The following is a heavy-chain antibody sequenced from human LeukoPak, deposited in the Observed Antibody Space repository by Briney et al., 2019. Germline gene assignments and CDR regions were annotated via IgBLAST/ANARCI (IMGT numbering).Heavy chain of an antibody. Sequence: ASVKVSCKASGYSFSTYFVHWLRQAPGQGLEWMGMINLRAGTTVRSQNFQGRVTMTRDMSTSTVHMELSSLRSEDTAVYYCARELPHSYFFDYWGQGTLVTVSS. CDR2: INLRAGTT. CDR3: ARELPHSYFFDY. CDR1: GYSFSTYF. D-gene: IGHD3-10*01. V-gene: IGHV1-46*01. J-gene: IGHJ4*02.